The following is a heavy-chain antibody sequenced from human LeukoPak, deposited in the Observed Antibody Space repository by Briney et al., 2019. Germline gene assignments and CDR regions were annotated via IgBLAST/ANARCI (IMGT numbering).Heavy chain of an antibody. CDR2: IYSGGDT. CDR1: GFTVSSDY. J-gene: IGHJ5*02. V-gene: IGHV3-66*02. Sequence: GGSLRLSCAASGFTVSSDYMSWVRQAPGKGLEWVSIIYSGGDTYYADSVKGRFTISRDNSKNTLYLQMNSLRAEDTAVYYCAKWGDYDILTGYYDSDHWGQGTPVTVSS. D-gene: IGHD3-9*01. CDR3: AKWGDYDILTGYYDSDH.